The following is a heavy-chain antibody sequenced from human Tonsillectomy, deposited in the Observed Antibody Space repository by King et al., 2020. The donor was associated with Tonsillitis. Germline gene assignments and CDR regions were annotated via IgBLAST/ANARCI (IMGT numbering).Heavy chain of an antibody. D-gene: IGHD3-10*01. V-gene: IGHV3-30*18. J-gene: IGHJ6*02. CDR3: AKDRSTSYGSGLYYYYGMDV. CDR2: ISYDGSSE. CDR1: GFTFRTYG. Sequence: VQLVESGGGVVQPGRSLRLSCVASGFTFRTYGLHWVRQAPGKGLEWVAVISYDGSSEFYADSVKGRFTISRDNPQNTLYLQMNSLITEDTAAYYCAKDRSTSYGSGLYYYYGMDVWGQGTAVTVSS.